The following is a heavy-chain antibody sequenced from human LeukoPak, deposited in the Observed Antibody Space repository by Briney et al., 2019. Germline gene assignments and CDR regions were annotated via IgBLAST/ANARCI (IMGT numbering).Heavy chain of an antibody. CDR1: GYTFTSYA. D-gene: IGHD6-19*01. CDR2: INTNTGNP. Sequence: GASVKVSCKASGYTFTSYAMNWVRQAPGQGLEWMGWINTNTGNPTYAQAFTGRFVFSLDTSVSTAYLQISSLKAEDTAVYYCARDWYSSGWYGTQPGYWGQGALVTVSS. J-gene: IGHJ4*02. CDR3: ARDWYSSGWYGTQPGY. V-gene: IGHV7-4-1*02.